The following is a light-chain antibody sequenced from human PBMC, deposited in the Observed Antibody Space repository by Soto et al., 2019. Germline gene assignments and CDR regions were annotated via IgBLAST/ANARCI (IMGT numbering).Light chain of an antibody. CDR1: QSISSN. J-gene: IGKJ1*01. V-gene: IGKV3-15*01. CDR3: QQYNKWPWT. Sequence: EIVMTQSPATLSVSPGERATLSCRASQSISSNLAWYKQKPGQAPRLLIDGASTRATGIPARFSGSGSGTEFTFTISSLQSEDFAVYYCQQYNKWPWTFGQGTKVEIK. CDR2: GAS.